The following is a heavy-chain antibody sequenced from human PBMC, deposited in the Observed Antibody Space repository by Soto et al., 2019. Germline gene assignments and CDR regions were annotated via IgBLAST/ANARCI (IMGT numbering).Heavy chain of an antibody. CDR3: ARNQRIYDILTGYYKGPFDS. D-gene: IGHD3-9*01. CDR2: INLAGGT. J-gene: IGHJ4*02. V-gene: IGHV4-34*01. CDR1: CGSFSGNF. Sequence: SDTLSLTCAVYCGSFSGNFWSLIRQPQGKGLEWIGEINLAGGTNYNPSLKSRVTISIDKSNNQFFLKLTSVTAADKAVYYCARNQRIYDILTGYYKGPFDSWGQGTLVTVSS.